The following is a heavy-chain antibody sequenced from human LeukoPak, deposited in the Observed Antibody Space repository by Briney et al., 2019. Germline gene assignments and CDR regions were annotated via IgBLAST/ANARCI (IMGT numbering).Heavy chain of an antibody. CDR1: GFTFSTYW. D-gene: IGHD6-13*01. CDR3: AGGISATGAG. Sequence: GGSLRLSCAASGFTFSTYWMHWVRQVPGKGLVWVSRINSDGSITTYADSVKGRFTISRDNAKNTLYLQMNSLRVEDTAVYYCAGGISATGAGWGQGTMVTVSS. V-gene: IGHV3-74*01. J-gene: IGHJ3*01. CDR2: INSDGSIT.